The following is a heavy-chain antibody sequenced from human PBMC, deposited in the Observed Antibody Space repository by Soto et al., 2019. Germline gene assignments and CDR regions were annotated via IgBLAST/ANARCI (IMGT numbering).Heavy chain of an antibody. V-gene: IGHV1-18*01. CDR2: ISAYNGNT. Sequence: SVKVSCKASGYTFTSYGISWVRQAPVQGLEWMGWISAYNGNTNYAQKLQGRVTMTTDTSTSTAYMELRSLRSDDTAVYYCARGLTYGSGRKVPFDYWGQGTLVTVSS. CDR1: GYTFTSYG. CDR3: ARGLTYGSGRKVPFDY. D-gene: IGHD3-10*01. J-gene: IGHJ4*02.